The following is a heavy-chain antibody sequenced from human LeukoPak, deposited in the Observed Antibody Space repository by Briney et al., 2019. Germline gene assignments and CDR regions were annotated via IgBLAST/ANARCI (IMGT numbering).Heavy chain of an antibody. D-gene: IGHD2-2*02. V-gene: IGHV3-23*01. CDR1: EFTFNSYA. Sequence: GGSLRLSCAASEFTFNSYAMMWVRQAPGKGLEWVSTISGSGGSTYFADSVKGRFTISRDNSKNTLYLQMNSLRAEDTAVYYCAKSRSSSSTSCYNYWGQGTLVTVSS. CDR3: AKSRSSSSTSCYNY. J-gene: IGHJ4*02. CDR2: ISGSGGST.